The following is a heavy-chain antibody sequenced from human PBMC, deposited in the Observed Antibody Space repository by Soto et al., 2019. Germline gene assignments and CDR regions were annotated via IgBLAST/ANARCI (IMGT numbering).Heavy chain of an antibody. CDR3: ARDASLAYQLLWRFDP. V-gene: IGHV1-69*06. CDR2: IIPIFGTS. Sequence: SVKVSCKASGGTFSSYAISWVRQAPGQGLEWMGGIIPIFGTSNYAQKFQGRVTITADKSTSTAYMELSSLRSEDTAVYYCARDASLAYQLLWRFDPWGQGTLVTVSS. CDR1: GGTFSSYA. J-gene: IGHJ5*02. D-gene: IGHD2-2*01.